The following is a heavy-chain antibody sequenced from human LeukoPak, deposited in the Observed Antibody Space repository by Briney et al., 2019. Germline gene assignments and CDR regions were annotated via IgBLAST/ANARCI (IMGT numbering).Heavy chain of an antibody. Sequence: SQTLSLTCTVSGGSISSGDYYWSWIRQPPGKGLEWIGYIYYSGSTYYNPSLKSRVTISVDTSKNQFSLKLSSVTAADTAVYYCARNMVRGVIGEPYFDYWGQGTLVTVSS. CDR1: GGSISSGDYY. V-gene: IGHV4-30-4*01. D-gene: IGHD3-10*01. J-gene: IGHJ4*02. CDR2: IYYSGST. CDR3: ARNMVRGVIGEPYFDY.